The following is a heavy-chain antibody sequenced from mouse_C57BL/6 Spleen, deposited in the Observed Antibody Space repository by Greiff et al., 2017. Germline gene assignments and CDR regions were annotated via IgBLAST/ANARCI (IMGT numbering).Heavy chain of an antibody. CDR3: ARQELVGYAIDD. CDR1: GYTFTSYW. CDR2: IHPTSGST. Sequence: VQLQQSGAELVKPGASVKLSCKASGYTFTSYWMPWVKQRPGQGLEWIGMIHPTSGSTNYNEKFKSMATLTVDKSSSTAYMQLSSLTSEDSAVYYCARQELVGYAIDDWGPGTSVTVSS. V-gene: IGHV1-64*01. D-gene: IGHD1-1*02. J-gene: IGHJ4*01.